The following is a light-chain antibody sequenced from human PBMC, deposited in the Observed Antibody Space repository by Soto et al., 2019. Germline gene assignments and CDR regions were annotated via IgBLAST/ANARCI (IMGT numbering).Light chain of an antibody. CDR3: QQYGSSPIT. J-gene: IGKJ5*01. CDR1: QSVRNN. CDR2: GAS. V-gene: IGKV3-15*01. Sequence: EIVMTQSPATLSVSPWERATLSCRASQSVRNNLAWYQQKPGQAPRLLIYGASTRATGIPARFSGSGSGTDFTLTISRLEPEDFAVYFCQQYGSSPITFGQGTRLEIK.